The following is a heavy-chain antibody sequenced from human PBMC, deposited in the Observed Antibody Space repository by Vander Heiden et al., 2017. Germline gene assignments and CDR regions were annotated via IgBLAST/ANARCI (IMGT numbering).Heavy chain of an antibody. D-gene: IGHD3-10*01. CDR2: IWYDGSNK. Sequence: QFQLVESCVVVLPPSTSLTLSFSPSRFTFSSYGMHWVRQAPGKGLEWVAVIWYDGSNKFYADSLKGRFTISRDNSKNTLYLQMNSLRVEDTAVYYCARALSGDYYFDYWGQGTLVTVSS. V-gene: IGHV3-33*08. J-gene: IGHJ4*02. CDR3: ARALSGDYYFDY. CDR1: RFTFSSYG.